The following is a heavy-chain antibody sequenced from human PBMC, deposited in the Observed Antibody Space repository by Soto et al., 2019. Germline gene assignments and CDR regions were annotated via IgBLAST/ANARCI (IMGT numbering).Heavy chain of an antibody. CDR1: GYTFTSYG. V-gene: IGHV1-18*04. Sequence: QVQLVQSGAEVKKPGASVKVSCKASGYTFTSYGISWVRQAPGQGLEWMGWISAHNGNTNYAQKLQGRVTMTTDTSTSTAYMELRSLRSDDTAVYYCARDPGCIVGEPRCGMDVWGQGTTVTVSS. CDR3: ARDPGCIVGEPRCGMDV. D-gene: IGHD1-26*01. CDR2: ISAHNGNT. J-gene: IGHJ6*02.